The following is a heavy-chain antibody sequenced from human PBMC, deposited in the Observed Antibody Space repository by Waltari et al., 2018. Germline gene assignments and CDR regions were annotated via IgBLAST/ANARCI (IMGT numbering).Heavy chain of an antibody. D-gene: IGHD5-12*01. Sequence: QVHLIQSGAEVKKPGSSVKVSCKASGATCSSLSLSWVRQAPGQGLQWMGGFIPIFGTSTYPQKFQGRVTITADESTSTSYLQLGSLTSEDTAVYYCATDLGGYQKYYFDNWGQGTLVTVSS. CDR2: FIPIFGTS. V-gene: IGHV1-69*01. CDR1: GATCSSLS. J-gene: IGHJ4*02. CDR3: ATDLGGYQKYYFDN.